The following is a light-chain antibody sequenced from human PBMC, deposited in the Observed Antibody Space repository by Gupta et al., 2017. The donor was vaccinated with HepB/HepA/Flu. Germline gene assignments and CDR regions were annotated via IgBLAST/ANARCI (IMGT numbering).Light chain of an antibody. CDR1: SSTIGSNY. CDR2: RNN. J-gene: IGLJ2*01. Sequence: QSVLTQPPSASGTPGQRVTIPCSGSSSTIGSNYVYWYQQLPGTAPKLLIYRNNERPSGVPDRFSGSKSGTSASLAISGLRSEDEADYYCAAWDDSLRGVFGGGTKLTVL. V-gene: IGLV1-47*01. CDR3: AAWDDSLRGV.